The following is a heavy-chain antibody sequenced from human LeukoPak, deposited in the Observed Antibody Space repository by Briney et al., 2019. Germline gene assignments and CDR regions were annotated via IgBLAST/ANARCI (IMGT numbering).Heavy chain of an antibody. D-gene: IGHD4-17*01. V-gene: IGHV1-18*04. CDR3: ARDPDGDYDFDY. CDR2: ISGYNGKT. Sequence: ASVKVSCKASGYTFTSYGMSWVRQAPGQALEGMGWISGYNGKTNYAQKFQGRVTMTTDTSTSTAYMELRSLRSDDTAVYYCARDPDGDYDFDYWGQGTLVTVSS. CDR1: GYTFTSYG. J-gene: IGHJ4*02.